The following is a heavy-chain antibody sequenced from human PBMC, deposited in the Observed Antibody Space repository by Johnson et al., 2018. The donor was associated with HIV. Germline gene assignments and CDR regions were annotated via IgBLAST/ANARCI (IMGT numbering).Heavy chain of an antibody. D-gene: IGHD5-12*01. Sequence: QMQLVESGGSVVRPGGSLRLSCAASGFTFDDYDLSWVRQAPGKGLEWVAVIWSDGSNKYYVDSVKGRFTLSRDNAKNSLYLQMNSLRAEDTAVYYCARDPEGYSGYDFGDAFDIWGQGTMVTVSS. CDR2: IWSDGSNK. V-gene: IGHV3-33*08. CDR1: GFTFDDYD. J-gene: IGHJ3*02. CDR3: ARDPEGYSGYDFGDAFDI.